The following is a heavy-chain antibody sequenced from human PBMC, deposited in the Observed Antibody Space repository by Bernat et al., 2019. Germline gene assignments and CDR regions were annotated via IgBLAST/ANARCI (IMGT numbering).Heavy chain of an antibody. Sequence: QVQLVESGGGVVQPGRSLRLSCAASGFTFSSYGMHWVRQAPGKWLEWVAVIWYDGSNKYYADSVKGRFTISRDNSKNTLYLQMNSLRAEDTAVYYCAREGAPYSSGWYHFQNWGQGTLVTVSS. CDR1: GFTFSSYG. D-gene: IGHD6-19*01. J-gene: IGHJ1*01. CDR2: IWYDGSNK. CDR3: AREGAPYSSGWYHFQN. V-gene: IGHV3-33*01.